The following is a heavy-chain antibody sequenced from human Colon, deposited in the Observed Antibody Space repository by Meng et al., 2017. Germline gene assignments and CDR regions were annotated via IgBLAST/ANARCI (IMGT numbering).Heavy chain of an antibody. Sequence: GEALKISCAASGFSVRSSYMSWVRPAPGQGLEWVSVIYDNGNTYYADSVKGRFTISRDNPKSSLYLQMNSLRAEDTAVYYCASGLQWLDGNIDYWGQGTLVTVSS. J-gene: IGHJ4*02. D-gene: IGHD6-19*01. CDR1: GFSVRSSY. CDR3: ASGLQWLDGNIDY. V-gene: IGHV3-53*01. CDR2: IYDNGNT.